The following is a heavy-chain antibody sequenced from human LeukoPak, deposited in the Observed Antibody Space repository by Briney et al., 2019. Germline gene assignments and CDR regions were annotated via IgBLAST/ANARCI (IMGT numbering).Heavy chain of an antibody. Sequence: PSETLSLTCAVYGGSFSGYYWSWIRQPPGKGLEWIGEINHSGSTNYNPSLKSRVTISVDTSKNQFSLNLSSVTVADTAVYYCARGKAGDCSSTSCPKGYFDYWGQGTLVTVSS. CDR3: ARGKAGDCSSTSCPKGYFDY. J-gene: IGHJ4*02. V-gene: IGHV4-34*01. CDR1: GGSFSGYY. D-gene: IGHD2-2*01. CDR2: INHSGST.